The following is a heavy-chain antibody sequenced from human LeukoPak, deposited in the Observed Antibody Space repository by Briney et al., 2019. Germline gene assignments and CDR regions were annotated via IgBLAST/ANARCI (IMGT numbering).Heavy chain of an antibody. CDR1: GFTFINYA. CDR3: ANLMVGVEDGGF. V-gene: IGHV3-23*01. J-gene: IGHJ4*02. CDR2: ITGSGRLT. Sequence: PGGSLRLSCAASGFTFINYAMGWVRQAPGKGLECVSTITGSGRLTNYAYSVKGRFTISRDNSKNTLYLQMNSLRAEDTALYDWANLMVGVEDGGFGGQGPLVTVSP. D-gene: IGHD2-8*01.